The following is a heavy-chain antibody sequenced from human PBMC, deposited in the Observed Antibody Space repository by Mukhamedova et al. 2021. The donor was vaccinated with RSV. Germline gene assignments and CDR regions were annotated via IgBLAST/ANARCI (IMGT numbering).Heavy chain of an antibody. D-gene: IGHD6-13*01. Sequence: GEINHSGSTNYNPSLKSRVTISADTSKNQFSLKLSSVTAADTAVYYCARGTAAAGLNYWGQGTLVTVSS. V-gene: IGHV4-34*01. J-gene: IGHJ4*02. CDR2: INHSGST. CDR3: ARGTAAAGLNY.